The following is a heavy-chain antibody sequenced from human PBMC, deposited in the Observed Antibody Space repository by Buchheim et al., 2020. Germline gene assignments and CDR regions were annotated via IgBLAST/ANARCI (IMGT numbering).Heavy chain of an antibody. J-gene: IGHJ5*01. CDR3: ARQPNNWLDF. CDR2: IRGDGTST. CDR1: GFTFSSYY. V-gene: IGHV3-74*01. Sequence: EVQLVESGGGLVQPGGSLRLSCAASGFTFSSYYMHWVRQVPGKGLVWVSRIRGDGTSTNHADSVKGRFTISRDNAQNTMFLQMNSLRAEETAVYYCARQPNNWLDFWGQGTL.